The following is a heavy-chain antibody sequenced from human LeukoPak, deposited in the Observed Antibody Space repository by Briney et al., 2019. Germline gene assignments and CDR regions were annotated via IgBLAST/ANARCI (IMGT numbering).Heavy chain of an antibody. CDR3: ARGRGGYYGSGSQRGYYYMDV. J-gene: IGHJ6*03. D-gene: IGHD3-10*01. Sequence: SETLSPTCTVSGGSISSISYYWGWLRQPPGKGLEWFGNIYFSGSTYYNPSLESRFTMSLDTSKNQFSLKLSSVTAADTAVYYCARGRGGYYGSGSQRGYYYMDVWGKGTTVTVSS. CDR1: GGSISSISYY. CDR2: IYFSGST. V-gene: IGHV4-39*07.